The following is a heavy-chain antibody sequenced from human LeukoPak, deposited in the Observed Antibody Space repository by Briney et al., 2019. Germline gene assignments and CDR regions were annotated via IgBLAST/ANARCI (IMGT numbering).Heavy chain of an antibody. V-gene: IGHV3-23*01. Sequence: PGGSLRLSCAASGFTFSSYAMSWVRQAPGKGLEWVSAISGSGGSTYYADSVKGRFTISRDNSKNTLYLQMNSLRAEDTAVYYCTRHEETTVTYCMDVWGQGTTVTVSS. J-gene: IGHJ6*02. CDR3: TRHEETTVTYCMDV. CDR2: ISGSGGST. CDR1: GFTFSSYA. D-gene: IGHD4-17*01.